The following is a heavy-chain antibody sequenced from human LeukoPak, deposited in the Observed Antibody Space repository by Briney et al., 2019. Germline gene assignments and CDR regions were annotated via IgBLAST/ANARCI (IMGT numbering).Heavy chain of an antibody. CDR3: ARGRVDYYGSACGMDV. D-gene: IGHD3-10*01. Sequence: SETLSLTCTVSGGSISSYYWSWIRQPPGKGLEWIGYIYYSGSTNYNPSLKSRVTISVDTSKNQFSLKLSSVTAADTAVYYCARGRVDYYGSACGMDVWGQGTTVTVSS. CDR1: GGSISSYY. J-gene: IGHJ6*02. V-gene: IGHV4-59*01. CDR2: IYYSGST.